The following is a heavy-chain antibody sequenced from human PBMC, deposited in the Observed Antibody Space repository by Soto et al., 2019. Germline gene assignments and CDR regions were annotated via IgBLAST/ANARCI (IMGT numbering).Heavy chain of an antibody. Sequence: EVQVVESGGGLVQPGGSLRLSCAASGFTFRSYAMHWVRQAPGKGLEYVSTISRNGGSTYYANSVKGRFTISRDNSKNTLYLQMGGLRAEDMAVYYCAREGGSYYFDYWGQGTLVTVSS. J-gene: IGHJ4*02. CDR1: GFTFRSYA. CDR2: ISRNGGST. CDR3: AREGGSYYFDY. D-gene: IGHD1-26*01. V-gene: IGHV3-64*01.